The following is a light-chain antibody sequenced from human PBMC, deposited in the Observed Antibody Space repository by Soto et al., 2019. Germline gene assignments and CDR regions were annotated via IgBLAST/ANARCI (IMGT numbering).Light chain of an antibody. V-gene: IGKV1-5*01. CDR1: HSIGTW. CDR3: QXYNSYSLT. CDR2: DAS. J-gene: IGKJ4*01. Sequence: DLQMTQSPSTLSASLGDSVTITCRASHSIGTWLAWYQQRPGKAPKLLIYDASSLGSGVPSRLSGGGSGTELNLTISSLQPDDFATYYCQXYNSYSLTCGGGTKVDIK.